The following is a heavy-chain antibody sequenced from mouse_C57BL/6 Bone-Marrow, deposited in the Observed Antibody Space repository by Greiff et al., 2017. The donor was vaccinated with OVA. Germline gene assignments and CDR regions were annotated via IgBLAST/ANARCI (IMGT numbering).Heavy chain of an antibody. Sequence: QVQLQQPGAELVRPGTSVKLSCKASGYTFTSYWMHWVKQRPGQGLEWIGVIDPSDSYTNYNQKFKGKATLTVDTSSSTAYMQLSSLTSEDSAVYYCARAQLRFSVAYWGQGTLVTVSA. J-gene: IGHJ3*01. CDR1: GYTFTSYW. CDR3: ARAQLRFSVAY. CDR2: IDPSDSYT. V-gene: IGHV1-59*01. D-gene: IGHD3-2*02.